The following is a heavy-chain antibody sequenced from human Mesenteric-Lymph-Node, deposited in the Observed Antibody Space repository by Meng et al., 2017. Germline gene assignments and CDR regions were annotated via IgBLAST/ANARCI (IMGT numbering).Heavy chain of an antibody. Sequence: LLGSGGALVQPGGSLRLSCAASGFTFSSYTMNWVRQAPGKGLEWVSSISSGSNYISYADSVKGRFTISRDNAKNSLYLQMNSLRAEDTAVYYCARDSGGWFDPWGQGTLVTVSS. CDR3: ARDSGGWFDP. CDR2: ISSGSNYI. J-gene: IGHJ5*02. V-gene: IGHV3-21*01. CDR1: GFTFSSYT. D-gene: IGHD3-16*01.